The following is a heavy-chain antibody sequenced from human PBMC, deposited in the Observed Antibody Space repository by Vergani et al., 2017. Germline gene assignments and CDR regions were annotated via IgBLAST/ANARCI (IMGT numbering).Heavy chain of an antibody. J-gene: IGHJ5*02. CDR2: ISWDGGST. V-gene: IGHV3-43*01. Sequence: EVQLVESGGVVVQPGGSLRLSCAASGFTFDDYTMHWVRQAPGKGLEWGSLISWDGGSTYYADSVNGRFTSSRDNSKNSLYLQMNSLRTEDTALYYCAKELMRVSVTTGWFDPWGEGTLVTVSS. CDR1: GFTFDDYT. CDR3: AKELMRVSVTTGWFDP. D-gene: IGHD4-17*01.